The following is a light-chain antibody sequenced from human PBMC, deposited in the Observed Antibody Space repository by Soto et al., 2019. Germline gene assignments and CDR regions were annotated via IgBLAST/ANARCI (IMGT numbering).Light chain of an antibody. V-gene: IGKV1-5*03. J-gene: IGKJ1*01. CDR2: KAS. Sequence: DIQMTQSPSTLSASVGDRVTITCRASQSISSWLAWYQQKPGKAPKLLIYKASTLESGVPSRFSGSGSGTEFTHTLSSLQPDDFATNYCQQYNNYSLWTFGQGTKVEIK. CDR1: QSISSW. CDR3: QQYNNYSLWT.